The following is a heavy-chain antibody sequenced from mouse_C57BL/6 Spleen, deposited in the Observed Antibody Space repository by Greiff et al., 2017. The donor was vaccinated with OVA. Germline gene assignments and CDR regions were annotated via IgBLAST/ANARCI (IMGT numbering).Heavy chain of an antibody. CDR2: ISGGGGNT. J-gene: IGHJ2*01. Sequence: EVHLVESGGGLVKPGGSLKLSCAASGFTFSSYTMSWVRQTPEKRLEWVATISGGGGNTYYPDSVKGRFTISRDNAKNTLYLQMSSLRSEDTALYYCARLDGYDFDYWGQGTTLTVSS. D-gene: IGHD2-2*01. CDR1: GFTFSSYT. V-gene: IGHV5-9*01. CDR3: ARLDGYDFDY.